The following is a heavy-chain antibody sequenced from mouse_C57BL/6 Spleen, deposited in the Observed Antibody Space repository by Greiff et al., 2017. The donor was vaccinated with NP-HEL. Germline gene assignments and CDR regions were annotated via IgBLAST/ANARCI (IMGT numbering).Heavy chain of an antibody. D-gene: IGHD2-1*01. V-gene: IGHV1-42*01. J-gene: IGHJ2*01. CDR3: ARYGNYLDD. CDR1: GYSFTGYS. CDR2: INPSTGGT. Sequence: VQLQQSGPELVKPGASVKISCKASGYSFTGYSMNWVKQSPEKSLEWIGEINPSTGGTTYNQKFKAKATLTVDTSSSTAYMQLKSLTSEDSAVYYCARYGNYLDDWGQGTTLTVSS.